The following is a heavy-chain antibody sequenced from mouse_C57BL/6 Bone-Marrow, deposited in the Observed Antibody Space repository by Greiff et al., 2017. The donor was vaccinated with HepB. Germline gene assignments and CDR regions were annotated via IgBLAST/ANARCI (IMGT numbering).Heavy chain of an antibody. CDR2: IYPGSGNT. Sequence: QVQLQQSGAELVRPGASVKLSCKASGYTFTDYYINWVKQRPGQGLEWIARIYPGSGNTYYNEKFKGKATLTAEKSSSTAYMQLSSLTSEDSAVYFCARGDYKGSYWYFDVWGTGTTVTVSS. D-gene: IGHD2-12*01. CDR3: ARGDYKGSYWYFDV. CDR1: GYTFTDYY. J-gene: IGHJ1*03. V-gene: IGHV1-76*01.